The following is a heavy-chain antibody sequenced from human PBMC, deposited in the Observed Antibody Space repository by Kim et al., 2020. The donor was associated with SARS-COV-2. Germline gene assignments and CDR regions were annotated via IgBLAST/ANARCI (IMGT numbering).Heavy chain of an antibody. CDR3: AKDRPEVPNFQGADYYC. J-gene: IGHJ6*01. D-gene: IGHD2-8*01. CDR2: ISYDGSTI. CDR1: GFTFSSYA. V-gene: IGHV3-30*18. Sequence: GGSLRLSCAASGFTFSSYAMHWVRQAPGKGLEWVSVISYDGSTIYYADSVKGRFTISRDNSKNTVYLQMNSLRAEDTAVYYCAKDRPEVPNFQGADYYC.